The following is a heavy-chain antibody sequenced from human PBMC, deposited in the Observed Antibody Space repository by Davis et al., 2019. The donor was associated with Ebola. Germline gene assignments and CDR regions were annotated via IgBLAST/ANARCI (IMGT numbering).Heavy chain of an antibody. CDR3: ASRPTTITVLGAFDI. V-gene: IGHV1-69*10. D-gene: IGHD4-11*01. CDR1: GDTFSSYA. Sequence: SVKVSCKASGDTFSSYAITWMRQAPGQGLEWMGGIIPILDVTNYAQDFQGRLTITADESTATAYVEIRSLTSEDTAVYYCASRPTTITVLGAFDIWGQGTMVTVSS. CDR2: IIPILDVT. J-gene: IGHJ3*02.